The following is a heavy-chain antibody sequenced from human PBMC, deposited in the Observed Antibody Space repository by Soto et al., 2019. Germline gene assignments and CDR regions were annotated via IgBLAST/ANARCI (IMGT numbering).Heavy chain of an antibody. V-gene: IGHV4-59*01. D-gene: IGHD2-15*01. Sequence: QVQLQESGPGLVKPSETLSLTCTVSGGSISNYYCSWIRQPPGKGLEWIGYIYYSGRTNYNPSLKSRVTISVDTSKNQSSLKLSSVTAADTAVYYCARAGAATLSDYWGQGTLVTVSS. J-gene: IGHJ4*02. CDR2: IYYSGRT. CDR1: GGSISNYY. CDR3: ARAGAATLSDY.